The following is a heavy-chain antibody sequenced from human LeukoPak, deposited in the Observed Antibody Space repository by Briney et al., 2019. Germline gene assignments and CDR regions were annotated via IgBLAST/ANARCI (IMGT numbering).Heavy chain of an antibody. CDR1: GHSISSYY. J-gene: IGHJ4*02. CDR2: IYYTGST. V-gene: IGHV4-59*01. D-gene: IGHD6-13*01. Sequence: SVTLSLTCTVSGHSISSYYWNWIRQPPGKGLEWIGYIYYTGSTNCNPSLKSRVTMSVDTSKNQFSLKLNSVTAADTAVYYCARGLRSSSWFFDYWGQGTLVTVSS. CDR3: ARGLRSSSWFFDY.